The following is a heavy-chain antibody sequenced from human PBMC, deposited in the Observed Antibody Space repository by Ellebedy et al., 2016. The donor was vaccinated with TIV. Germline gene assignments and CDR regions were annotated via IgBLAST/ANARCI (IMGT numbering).Heavy chain of an antibody. D-gene: IGHD5-18*01. CDR2: ISGSDGST. CDR1: GFTFSSYA. J-gene: IGHJ4*03. CDR3: ASYVDTAMVFDY. Sequence: GESLKISCAASGFTFSSYAMSWVRQAPGKGLEWVSAISGSDGSTYYADSVKGRFPISRDNSKNTLYLQMNRLRAEDTAVYYCASYVDTAMVFDYWGQGTMVTVSS. V-gene: IGHV3-23*01.